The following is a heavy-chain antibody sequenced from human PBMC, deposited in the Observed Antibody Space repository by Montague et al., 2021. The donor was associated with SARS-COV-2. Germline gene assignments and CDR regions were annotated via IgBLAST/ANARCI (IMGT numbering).Heavy chain of an antibody. D-gene: IGHD6-13*01. Sequence: SLRLSCAASGFTFSSYSMNWVRQAPGKGLEWVSSISSSSSYIYYADSVKGRFTISRDNAKNSLYLQMNSLRAEDTAVYYCERSYSSSWYFGLGMDVWGQGTTVTVSS. CDR1: GFTFSSYS. J-gene: IGHJ6*02. CDR3: ERSYSSSWYFGLGMDV. V-gene: IGHV3-21*01. CDR2: ISSSSSYI.